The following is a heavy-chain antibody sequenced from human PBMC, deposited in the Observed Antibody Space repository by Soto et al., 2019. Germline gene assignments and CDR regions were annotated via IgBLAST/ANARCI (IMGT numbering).Heavy chain of an antibody. J-gene: IGHJ4*02. CDR2: IYYSGST. CDR3: ARATKRVPPPWVFDY. V-gene: IGHV4-30-4*01. D-gene: IGHD3-16*01. Sequence: SETLSLTCTVSGGSISSGDYYWSWIRQPPGKGLEWIGYIYYSGSTYYNPSLKSRVTISVDTSKNQFSLKLSSVTAADTAVYYCARATKRVPPPWVFDYWGQGTLVTVSS. CDR1: GGSISSGDYY.